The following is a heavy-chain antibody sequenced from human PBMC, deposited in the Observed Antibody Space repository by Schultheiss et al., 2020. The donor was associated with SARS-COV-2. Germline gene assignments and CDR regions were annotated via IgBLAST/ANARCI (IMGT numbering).Heavy chain of an antibody. CDR1: GFTFSDHY. D-gene: IGHD6-13*01. J-gene: IGHJ1*01. CDR2: ISSSSSYT. Sequence: GGSLRLSCAASGFTFSDHYMSWIRQAPGKGLEWVSYISSSSSYTNYADSVKGRFTISRDNAKNSLYLQMNSLRAEDTAVYYCARGAGYSSSFFQHWGQGTLVTVSS. CDR3: ARGAGYSSSFFQH. V-gene: IGHV3-11*06.